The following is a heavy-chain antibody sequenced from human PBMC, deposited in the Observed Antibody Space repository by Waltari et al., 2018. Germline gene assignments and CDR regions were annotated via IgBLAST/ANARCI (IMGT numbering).Heavy chain of an antibody. CDR1: GASVALNSAAA. Sequence: QVQLPQSGPGLVKRSQTLSPTCAVCGASVALNSAAAWNWIRQSPSRGLALLGRTYYRSEWSNEYAVSVRSRITITPDTSKNQFSLHLNSVTPEDTAVYYCARGSSSSFDSWGQGILVTVSS. CDR2: TYYRSEWSN. V-gene: IGHV6-1*01. D-gene: IGHD6-13*01. CDR3: ARGSSSSFDS. J-gene: IGHJ4*02.